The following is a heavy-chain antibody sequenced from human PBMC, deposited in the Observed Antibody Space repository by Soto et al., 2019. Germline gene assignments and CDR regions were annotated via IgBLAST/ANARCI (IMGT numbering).Heavy chain of an antibody. CDR3: ARGGGSGSYSYYYYGMDV. D-gene: IGHD3-10*01. Sequence: QITLKESGPTLVKPTQTLTLTCTFSGFSLSTSGVGVGWIRQPPGKALEWLALIYWDDDKRYSPSLKSRLTTTKDTSKNQVGLTMTNMDPVDTATYFWARGGGSGSYSYYYYGMDVCGQGTTVTVSS. CDR2: IYWDDDK. J-gene: IGHJ6*02. V-gene: IGHV2-5*02. CDR1: GFSLSTSGVG.